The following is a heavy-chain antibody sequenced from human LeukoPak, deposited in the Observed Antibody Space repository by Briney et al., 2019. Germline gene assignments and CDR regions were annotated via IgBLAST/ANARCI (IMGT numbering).Heavy chain of an antibody. Sequence: APVKVSCKASGYTFTSSDINWVRQATGQGLEWMGWMNPNSGNTGYAQKFQGRVTMTRNTSISTAYMELSSLRSEDTAVYYCARMVRGAYAGSYWGQGTLVTVSS. D-gene: IGHD3-10*01. CDR2: MNPNSGNT. CDR3: ARMVRGAYAGSY. V-gene: IGHV1-8*01. CDR1: GYTFTSSD. J-gene: IGHJ4*02.